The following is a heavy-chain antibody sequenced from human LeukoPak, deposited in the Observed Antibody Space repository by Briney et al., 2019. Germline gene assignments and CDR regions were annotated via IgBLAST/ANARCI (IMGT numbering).Heavy chain of an antibody. CDR2: IYYSGST. D-gene: IGHD6-19*01. J-gene: IGHJ4*02. CDR1: GGSISSYY. CDR3: ARVTHDWYSSGWEFDY. V-gene: IGHV4-59*01. Sequence: TSETLSLTCTVSGGSISSYYWSWIRQPPGKGLEWIGYIYYSGSTNCNPSLKSRVTISVDTSKNQFSLKLSSVTAADTAVYYCARVTHDWYSSGWEFDYWGQGTLVTVSS.